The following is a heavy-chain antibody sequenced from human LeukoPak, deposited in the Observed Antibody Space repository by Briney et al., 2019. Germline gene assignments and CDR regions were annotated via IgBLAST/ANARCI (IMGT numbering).Heavy chain of an antibody. V-gene: IGHV1-2*02. CDR3: VRKGSYYYYYYMDV. Sequence: GASVKVSCKASGYTFTGYYMHWVRQAPGQGLEWMGWINPNSGGTNYAQKFQGRVTMTRDTSISTAYMELSRLRSDDTAVYYCVRKGSYYYYYYMDVWGKGTTATVSS. J-gene: IGHJ6*03. CDR1: GYTFTGYY. CDR2: INPNSGGT.